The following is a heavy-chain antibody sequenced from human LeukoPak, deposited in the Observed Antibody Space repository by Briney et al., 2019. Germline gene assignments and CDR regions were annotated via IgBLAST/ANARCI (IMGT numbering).Heavy chain of an antibody. Sequence: GGSLRLSCAASGFTFSSYGMHWVRQAPGKGLEWVAVIWYDGSNKYYADSVKGRFTISRDNSKNTLYLQMNSLRAEDTAVYYCARHVGGGSSTGFDFWGQGTLVTVSS. V-gene: IGHV3-33*01. J-gene: IGHJ4*02. CDR1: GFTFSSYG. D-gene: IGHD2-2*01. CDR3: ARHVGGGSSTGFDF. CDR2: IWYDGSNK.